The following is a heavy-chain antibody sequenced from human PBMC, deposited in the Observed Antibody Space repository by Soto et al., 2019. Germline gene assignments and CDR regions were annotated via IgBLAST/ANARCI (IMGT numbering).Heavy chain of an antibody. D-gene: IGHD1-26*01. CDR2: IHSDGSST. Sequence: EVQLVESGGGLVQPGESLRLSCAASGFTFSYYWMLWVRQAPGKGLVWVSRIHSDGSSTTYADSVKGRFTISRDNARNTVYLQMNSLRVDDTAVYYCARGDRGAFAIWGQGTVVTVSS. V-gene: IGHV3-74*01. CDR1: GFTFSYYW. CDR3: ARGDRGAFAI. J-gene: IGHJ3*02.